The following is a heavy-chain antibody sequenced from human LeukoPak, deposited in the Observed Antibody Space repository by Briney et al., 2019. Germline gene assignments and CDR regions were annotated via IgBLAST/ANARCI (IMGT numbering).Heavy chain of an antibody. CDR3: GRDGIDGETTDY. J-gene: IGHJ4*02. D-gene: IGHD1-26*01. CDR1: GGSLSSYS. Sequence: SESLSLTLTVSGGSLSSYSWSWLRQPAGKGLEWIGRIYSSGSTNYNPSLKSRVTMSVDTSKNPFSLKLSSVAAADTAVYYCGRDGIDGETTDYWGQGTLVTVSS. CDR2: IYSSGST. V-gene: IGHV4-4*07.